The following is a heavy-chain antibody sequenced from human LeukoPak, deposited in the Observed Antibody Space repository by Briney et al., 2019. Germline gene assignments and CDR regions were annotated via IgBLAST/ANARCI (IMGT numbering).Heavy chain of an antibody. Sequence: SETLSLTCTVSGGSISSYYWSWIRQPPGKGLEWIGYIYYSGSTNYSPSLKSRVTISVDTSKNQISLKLSSVTAADTAVYYCARDFFGYCSSTSCYEGRGWFDSWGQGTLVTVSS. CDR2: IYYSGST. CDR3: ARDFFGYCSSTSCYEGRGWFDS. J-gene: IGHJ5*01. D-gene: IGHD2-2*03. V-gene: IGHV4-59*12. CDR1: GGSISSYY.